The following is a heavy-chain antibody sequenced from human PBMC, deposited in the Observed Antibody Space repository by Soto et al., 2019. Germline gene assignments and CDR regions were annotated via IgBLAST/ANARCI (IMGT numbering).Heavy chain of an antibody. CDR2: ISPRGDNI. CDR3: AKGPRPNIGWPYYGGS. Sequence: PGGSLGLSCVGSVFSLANFPMNWVRQTPGKGLEWISYISPRGDNIYYTESVKGRFTISRDNARNSLYLQMNSLRDEDAALYYCAKGPRPNIGWPYYGGSWGQGVRGTV. D-gene: IGHD4-17*01. V-gene: IGHV3-48*02. J-gene: IGHJ5*02. CDR1: VFSLANFP.